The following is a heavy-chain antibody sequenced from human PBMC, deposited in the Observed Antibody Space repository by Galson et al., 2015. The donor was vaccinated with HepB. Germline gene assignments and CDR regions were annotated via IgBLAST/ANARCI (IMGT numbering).Heavy chain of an antibody. V-gene: IGHV3-9*01. D-gene: IGHD3-10*01. CDR3: AQDLTYYYGSGSYFVAMDV. J-gene: IGHJ6*02. CDR2: ISWNSDFT. CDR1: GFTFEDYA. Sequence: SLRLSCAASGFTFEDYAMHWVRQVPGKGLEWVSGISWNSDFTGYADSVRGRFTISRDNARYSLYLQMSSLGTEDTALYYCAQDLTYYYGSGSYFVAMDVWGQGTTVTVSS.